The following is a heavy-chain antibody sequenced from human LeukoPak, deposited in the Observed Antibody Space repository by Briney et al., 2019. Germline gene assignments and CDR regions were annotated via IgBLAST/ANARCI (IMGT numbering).Heavy chain of an antibody. Sequence: GGSLRLSCAASGFTFSSYAMHWVRQAPSKGLEWVAVISYDGSNKYYADSVKGRFTISRDNSKNTLYLQMSSLRAEDTAVYYCARVVPLGYYDSSGYPDYWGQGTLVTVSS. D-gene: IGHD3-22*01. CDR1: GFTFSSYA. V-gene: IGHV3-30-3*01. CDR2: ISYDGSNK. J-gene: IGHJ4*02. CDR3: ARVVPLGYYDSSGYPDY.